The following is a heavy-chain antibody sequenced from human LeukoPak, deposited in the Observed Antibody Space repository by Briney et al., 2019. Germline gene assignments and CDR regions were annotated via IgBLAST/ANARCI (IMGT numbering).Heavy chain of an antibody. V-gene: IGHV1-18*04. CDR2: ISAYNGNT. D-gene: IGHD5-18*01. CDR3: ARDGMDTAMVPFDY. J-gene: IGHJ4*02. Sequence: ASVTVSCKASGYTFTSYGISWVRQAPGQGLEWMGWISAYNGNTNYAQKLQGRVTTTTDTSTRTAYMELRSLRSDDTVVYYCARDGMDTAMVPFDYWGQGTLVTVSS. CDR1: GYTFTSYG.